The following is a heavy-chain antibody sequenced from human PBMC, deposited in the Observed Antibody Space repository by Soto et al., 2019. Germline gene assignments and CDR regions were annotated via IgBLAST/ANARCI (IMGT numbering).Heavy chain of an antibody. CDR3: ARVTVIAAVVELDY. CDR2: IYYSGST. D-gene: IGHD6-13*01. J-gene: IGHJ4*02. CDR1: GGSVSSGSYY. V-gene: IGHV4-61*01. Sequence: SETLSLTCTVSGGSVSSGSYYWSWIRQPPGKRLERIGYIYYSGSTNYNPSPKSQVTISENTSKNQYSLKLSSRTTADTAVYYCARVTVIAAVVELDYWGQGTLVTVS.